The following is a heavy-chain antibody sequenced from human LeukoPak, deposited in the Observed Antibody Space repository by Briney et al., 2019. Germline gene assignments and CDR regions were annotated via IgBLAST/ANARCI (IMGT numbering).Heavy chain of an antibody. CDR2: ISWNSGSI. CDR3: AKDRSGSSSWDFDY. V-gene: IGHV3-9*03. CDR1: GFTFSSYW. Sequence: GGSLRLSCAASGFTFSSYWMHWVRQTPGKGLEWVSGISWNSGSIGYADSVKGRFTISRDNAKNSLYLQMNSLRAEDMALYYCAKDRSGSSSWDFDYWGQGTLVTVSS. D-gene: IGHD6-13*01. J-gene: IGHJ4*02.